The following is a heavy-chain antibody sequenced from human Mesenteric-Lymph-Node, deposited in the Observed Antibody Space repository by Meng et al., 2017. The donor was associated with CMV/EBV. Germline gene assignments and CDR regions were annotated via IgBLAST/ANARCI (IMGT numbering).Heavy chain of an antibody. CDR3: AKRSTLWCYYGSGSAIDF. D-gene: IGHD3-10*01. CDR1: TCSAYA. V-gene: IGHV3-23*01. CDR2: MSGSDSST. J-gene: IGHJ4*02. Sequence: TCSAYARRWDRLSPGKGLAWFSGMSGSDSSTYYSDSVNGRFTKARENSQNTLHLHMDRLRAEATAVYYCAKRSTLWCYYGSGSAIDFWGQGTLVTVSS.